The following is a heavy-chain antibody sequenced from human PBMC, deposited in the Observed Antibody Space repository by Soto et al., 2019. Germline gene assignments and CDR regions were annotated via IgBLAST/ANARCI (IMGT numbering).Heavy chain of an antibody. Sequence: GGSLRLSCAASGFTFSSYGMHWVRQAPGKGLEWVAVISYDGSNKYYADSVKGRFTISRDNSKNTLYLQMNSLRAEDTAVYYCAKDGYYYDSSEQYYFDYWGQGTLVTVSS. J-gene: IGHJ4*02. CDR1: GFTFSSYG. CDR2: ISYDGSNK. V-gene: IGHV3-30*18. CDR3: AKDGYYYDSSEQYYFDY. D-gene: IGHD3-22*01.